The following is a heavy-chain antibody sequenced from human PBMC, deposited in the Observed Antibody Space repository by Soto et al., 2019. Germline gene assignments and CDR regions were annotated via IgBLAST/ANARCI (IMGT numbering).Heavy chain of an antibody. Sequence: ASVKVSCKASGYTFTGYYMHWVRQAPGQGLEWMGWINPNSGGTNYAQKFQGWVTMTRDTSISTAYMELSRLRSDDTAVYYCARGPPISADYYGMDVWGQGTTVTVSS. CDR3: ARGPPISADYYGMDV. CDR1: GYTFTGYY. V-gene: IGHV1-2*04. J-gene: IGHJ6*02. CDR2: INPNSGGT.